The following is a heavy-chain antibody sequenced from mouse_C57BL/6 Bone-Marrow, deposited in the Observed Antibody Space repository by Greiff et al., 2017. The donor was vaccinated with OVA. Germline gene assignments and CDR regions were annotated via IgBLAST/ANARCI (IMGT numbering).Heavy chain of an antibody. V-gene: IGHV1-58*01. CDR2: IYIGNGYT. D-gene: IGHD2-2*01. CDR3: ARGEWLNWYFDV. J-gene: IGHJ1*03. Sequence: EVKVVESGAELVRPGSSVKMSCKTSGYTFTSYGINWVKQRPGQGLEWIGYIYIGNGYTEYNEKFKGKATLTSDTSSSTAYMQLSSLTSEDSAIYFCARGEWLNWYFDVWGTGTTVTVSS. CDR1: GYTFTSYG.